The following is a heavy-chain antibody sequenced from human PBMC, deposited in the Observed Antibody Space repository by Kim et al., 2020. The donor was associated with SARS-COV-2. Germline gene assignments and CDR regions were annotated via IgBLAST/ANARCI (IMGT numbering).Heavy chain of an antibody. CDR2: ITLTGGT. CDR3: VKQAFGVPDV. J-gene: IGHJ4*02. V-gene: IGHV4-4*07. Sequence: SETLSLTCSVSGDSISYKEWSWIRQPAGKGLEWIGRITLTGGTAYNPSLQSRVTMSVDSSNTQFSLRLSFVTAADTAVYYCVKQAFGVPDVWGQGILVTVSS. D-gene: IGHD2-8*01. CDR1: GDSISYKE.